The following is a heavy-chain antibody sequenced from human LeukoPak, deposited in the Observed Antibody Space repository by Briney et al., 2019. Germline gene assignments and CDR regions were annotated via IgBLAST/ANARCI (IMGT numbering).Heavy chain of an antibody. D-gene: IGHD2-21*02. J-gene: IGHJ4*02. Sequence: ASVKVSCKASGYTFTGYYMHWVRQAPGQGLTWMGWINPNTGVTNYAQKFPGRVTMTRATSINTAYMELDRLTSDDTAIYYCARSYCGGDCYWTIDYWGQGTLVTVSS. CDR1: GYTFTGYY. CDR3: ARSYCGGDCYWTIDY. CDR2: INPNTGVT. V-gene: IGHV1-2*02.